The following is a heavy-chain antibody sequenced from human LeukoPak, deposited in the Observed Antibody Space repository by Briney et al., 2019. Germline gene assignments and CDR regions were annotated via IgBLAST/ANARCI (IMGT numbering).Heavy chain of an antibody. D-gene: IGHD3-22*01. CDR1: GFSFSTYS. CDR2: ISGSGSNT. V-gene: IGHV3-23*01. Sequence: GGSLRLSCAASGFSFSTYSMNWVRQAPGKGLEWVSIISGSGSNTYYADSVKGRFTISRDSSKNTLYLQMASLRAEDTAVYYCSARRRVVVASDYWGQGTLVTVSS. CDR3: SARRRVVVASDY. J-gene: IGHJ4*02.